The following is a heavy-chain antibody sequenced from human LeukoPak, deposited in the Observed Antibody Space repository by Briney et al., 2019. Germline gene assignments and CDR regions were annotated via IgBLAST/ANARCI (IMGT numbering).Heavy chain of an antibody. V-gene: IGHV3-30*18. J-gene: IGHJ3*02. D-gene: IGHD3-10*01. Sequence: GGSLRLSCAASGFTFSSYGMHWVRQAPGKGLEWVAVISYDGSNKYYADSVKGRFTISRDNSKNTLYLQMNSLRAEDTAVYYCAEAPSASMVRREYDAFDIWGQGTMVTVSS. CDR2: ISYDGSNK. CDR3: AEAPSASMVRREYDAFDI. CDR1: GFTFSSYG.